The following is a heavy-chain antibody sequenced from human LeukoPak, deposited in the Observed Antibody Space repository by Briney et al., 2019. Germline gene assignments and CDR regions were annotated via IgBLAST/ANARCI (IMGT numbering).Heavy chain of an antibody. Sequence: SETLSLTCTVSGGSVSNYYWSWIRQPPGKGLEWIGYIYYSGSTNYNPSLKSRVTISVDTSKNQFSLKLSSVTAADTAVYYCARVRFRYYYDSSGLGPFDPWGQGTLVTVSS. D-gene: IGHD3-22*01. J-gene: IGHJ5*02. V-gene: IGHV4-59*02. CDR1: GGSVSNYY. CDR3: ARVRFRYYYDSSGLGPFDP. CDR2: IYYSGST.